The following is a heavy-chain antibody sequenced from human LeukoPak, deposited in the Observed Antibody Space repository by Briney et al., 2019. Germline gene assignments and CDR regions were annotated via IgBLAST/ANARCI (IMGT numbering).Heavy chain of an antibody. CDR2: IWNDGSHE. CDR1: GFTFRTYG. Sequence: AGGSLRLSCSASGFTFRTYGMHWVRQAPGKGLEWVAIIWNDGSHEYYADSAKGRFIIPRDNSRNTVYLQMNSLRAEDTAVYYCAKDATEYGDSESDCWGQGTLVTVSS. V-gene: IGHV3-33*06. CDR3: AKDATEYGDSESDC. J-gene: IGHJ4*02. D-gene: IGHD4-17*01.